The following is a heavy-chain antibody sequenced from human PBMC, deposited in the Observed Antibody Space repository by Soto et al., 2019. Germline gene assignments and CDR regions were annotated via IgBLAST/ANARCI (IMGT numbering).Heavy chain of an antibody. CDR2: INHSGST. J-gene: IGHJ4*02. CDR3: ARDPGELTFAY. CDR1: GGSFSGYY. Sequence: SETLSLTCGVYGGSFSGYYWSWIRQPPGKGLEWIGEINHSGSTNYNPSLKSRVTISVDTSKNQFSLKLSSVTAADTAVYYCARDPGELTFAYWGQGTLVTVSS. D-gene: IGHD1-1*01. V-gene: IGHV4-34*01.